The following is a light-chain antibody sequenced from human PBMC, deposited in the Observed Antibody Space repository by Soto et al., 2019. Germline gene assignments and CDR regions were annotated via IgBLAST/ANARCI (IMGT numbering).Light chain of an antibody. CDR3: AAWDDSLNGPAWV. J-gene: IGLJ3*02. V-gene: IGLV1-44*01. CDR2: SNN. CDR1: SSNIGSNT. Sequence: QSVLTQPPSASGTPGQRATISCSGSSSNIGSNTVNWYQQLSGTPPKLLIYSNNQRPSGVPDRFSGSKSGTSGPLASSGLQSEDEADSYCAAWDDSLNGPAWVFGGGTKLPVL.